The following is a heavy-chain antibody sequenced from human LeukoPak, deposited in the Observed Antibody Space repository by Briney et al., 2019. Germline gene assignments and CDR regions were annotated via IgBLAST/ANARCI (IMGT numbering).Heavy chain of an antibody. J-gene: IGHJ3*02. Sequence: PGGSLRLSFAASGFTFSSYAMHWVRQAPGKGLEWVAVISYDGSIKYYADSVKGRFTISRDNSKNTLYLQMNSLRAEDTAVYYCARDRSSSGWYQEAFDIWGQGTMVTVSS. CDR3: ARDRSSSGWYQEAFDI. CDR1: GFTFSSYA. CDR2: ISYDGSIK. V-gene: IGHV3-30-3*01. D-gene: IGHD6-19*01.